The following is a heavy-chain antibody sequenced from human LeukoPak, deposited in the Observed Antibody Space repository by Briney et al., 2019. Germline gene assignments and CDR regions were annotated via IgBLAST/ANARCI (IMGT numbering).Heavy chain of an antibody. D-gene: IGHD1-26*01. CDR2: IYSGGRT. CDR3: ARDLVGASHAFDI. V-gene: IGHV3-53*01. Sequence: GGSLRLSCAASGFTVISNYMSWVRQAPGKGLEWVSVIYSGGRTYYADSVKGRFTISRDNSKNTLYLQMNSLRAEDTAVYYCARDLVGASHAFDILGQGTMVTVSS. CDR1: GFTVISNY. J-gene: IGHJ3*02.